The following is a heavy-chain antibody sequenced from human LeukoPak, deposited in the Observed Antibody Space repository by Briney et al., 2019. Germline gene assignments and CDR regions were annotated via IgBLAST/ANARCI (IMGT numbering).Heavy chain of an antibody. CDR2: IIPIFGTA. CDR1: GGTFSSYA. CDR3: ARDQEYGSGEYY. V-gene: IGHV1-69*13. D-gene: IGHD3-10*01. Sequence: ASVKVSCKASGGTFSSYAISWVRQAPGQGLEWMGGIIPIFGTANYAQKFQGRVTITADESTSTAYMELSSLRSEDTAVYYCARDQEYGSGEYYWGQGTLVTVSS. J-gene: IGHJ4*02.